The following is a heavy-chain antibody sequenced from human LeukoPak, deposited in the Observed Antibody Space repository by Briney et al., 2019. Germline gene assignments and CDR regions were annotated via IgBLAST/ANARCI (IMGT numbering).Heavy chain of an antibody. V-gene: IGHV3-7*01. CDR2: IKQDGIET. J-gene: IGHJ4*02. D-gene: IGHD3-9*01. CDR3: ARAGMTGAPDY. CDR1: GFTFSNYW. Sequence: PGGSLRLSCEVSGFTFSNYWMSWVRQAPGKGLEWVANIKQDGIETYYVDSVKGRFTLSRDNARNSLFLQMNYLGVDDTAVYYCARAGMTGAPDYWGQGTLGTVSS.